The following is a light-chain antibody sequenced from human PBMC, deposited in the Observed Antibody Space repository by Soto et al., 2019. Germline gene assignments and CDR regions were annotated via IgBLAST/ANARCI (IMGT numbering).Light chain of an antibody. Sequence: QSVLTQPPSVSAAPGQKVTISCSGSSSNIGNNYVSWYQQLPGTAPKLLIYDNNKRPSGIPDRFSGSKSGTSATLGITGLQTGDEADYYCGTWDSSLSAYVVFGGGTNSPS. V-gene: IGLV1-51*01. J-gene: IGLJ2*01. CDR1: SSNIGNNY. CDR2: DNN. CDR3: GTWDSSLSAYVV.